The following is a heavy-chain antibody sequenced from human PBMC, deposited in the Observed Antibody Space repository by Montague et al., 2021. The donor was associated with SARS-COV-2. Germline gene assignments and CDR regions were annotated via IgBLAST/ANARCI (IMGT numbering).Heavy chain of an antibody. CDR1: GGSISSSSHY. Sequence: ETLSLTCTVSGGSISSSSHYWGWVRQPPGKGLEWIGSIYYSGSTYYNPSLKSRVTISVDTSKNQFSLKLSSVTAADTAVFYCARHSGDYTIFGVVIYYMDVWGKGTTVTVSS. D-gene: IGHD3-3*01. CDR2: IYYSGST. J-gene: IGHJ6*03. V-gene: IGHV4-39*01. CDR3: ARHSGDYTIFGVVIYYMDV.